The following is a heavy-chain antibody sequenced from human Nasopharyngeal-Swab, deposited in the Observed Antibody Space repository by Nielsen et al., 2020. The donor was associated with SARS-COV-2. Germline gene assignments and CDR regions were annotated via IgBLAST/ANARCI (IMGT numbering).Heavy chain of an antibody. Sequence: WIRQPPGKGLEWIGYIYYSGSIYYNPSLKSRVTISVDTSKNQFSLKLSSVTAADTAVYYCASSAVVANINGWFDPWGQGTLVTVSS. D-gene: IGHD5-12*01. CDR3: ASSAVVANINGWFDP. CDR2: IYYSGSI. V-gene: IGHV4-31*02. J-gene: IGHJ5*02.